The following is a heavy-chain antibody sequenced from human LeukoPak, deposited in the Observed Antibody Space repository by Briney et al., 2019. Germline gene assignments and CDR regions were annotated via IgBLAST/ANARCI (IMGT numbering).Heavy chain of an antibody. J-gene: IGHJ4*02. V-gene: IGHV3-23*01. CDR1: GVTFRSYA. Sequence: GGSLRLSCAASGVTFRSYAMSWVRQAPGKGLEWVSAISGSGGSTYYTDSVKGRFTISRDNSKNTLYLQMNSLRAEDTAVYYCAKDEYYYDSSGYYRNWGQGTLVTVSS. D-gene: IGHD3-22*01. CDR3: AKDEYYYDSSGYYRN. CDR2: ISGSGGST.